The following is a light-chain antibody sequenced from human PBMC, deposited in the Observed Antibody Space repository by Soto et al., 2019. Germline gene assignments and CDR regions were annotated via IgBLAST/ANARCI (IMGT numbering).Light chain of an antibody. CDR2: DAS. Sequence: DIQMTQSPSSLSASVGDRVTITCQASQEISNYLNWYQQKPGKAPKLLIYDASDLETGVPSRFSGSRSGTDFTFTISSLQPEDIATYYCQQYDNLPWTFGQGTRLEIK. J-gene: IGKJ5*01. V-gene: IGKV1-33*01. CDR1: QEISNY. CDR3: QQYDNLPWT.